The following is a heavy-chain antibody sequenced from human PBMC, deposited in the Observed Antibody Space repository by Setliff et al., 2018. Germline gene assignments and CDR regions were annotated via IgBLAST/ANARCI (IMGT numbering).Heavy chain of an antibody. Sequence: SVKVSCKASGYTFTSYGISWVRQAPGQGLEWMGGIVPIFGTANYAQKFQGRVTMTRDTSTSTVYMELSSLRSEDTAVYYCARSYYYDSSKDEKLDYWGQGTLVTVSS. CDR2: IVPIFGTA. CDR1: GYTFTSYG. V-gene: IGHV1-69*05. D-gene: IGHD3-22*01. J-gene: IGHJ4*02. CDR3: ARSYYYDSSKDEKLDY.